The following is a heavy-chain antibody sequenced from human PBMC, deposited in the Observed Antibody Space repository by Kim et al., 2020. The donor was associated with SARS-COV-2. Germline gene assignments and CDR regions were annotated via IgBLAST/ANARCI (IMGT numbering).Heavy chain of an antibody. D-gene: IGHD3-10*01. CDR3: AKVRYGSGSFYYYYHGMDV. Sequence: GGSLRLSCAASGFTFSNYAMSWVRQAPGKGLEWVSGISGSGGITYHADSVKGRFTISRDNSKNTLYVQMNSLRAEDTAVYYCAKVRYGSGSFYYYYHGMDVWGQGTTVTVSS. J-gene: IGHJ6*02. CDR1: GFTFSNYA. CDR2: ISGSGGIT. V-gene: IGHV3-23*01.